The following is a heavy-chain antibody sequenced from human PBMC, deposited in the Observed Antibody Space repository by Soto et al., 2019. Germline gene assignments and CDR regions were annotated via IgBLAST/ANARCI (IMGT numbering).Heavy chain of an antibody. CDR2: ISGSGGST. J-gene: IGHJ4*02. Sequence: GGSLRLSCAASGLTFSSYAMSWVRQAPGKGLEWVSAISGSGGSTYYADSVKGRFTISRDNSKNTLYLQMNSLRAEDTAVYYCAKASRITMIVVVIPFDYWGQGTLVTVSS. CDR3: AKASRITMIVVVIPFDY. V-gene: IGHV3-23*01. CDR1: GLTFSSYA. D-gene: IGHD3-22*01.